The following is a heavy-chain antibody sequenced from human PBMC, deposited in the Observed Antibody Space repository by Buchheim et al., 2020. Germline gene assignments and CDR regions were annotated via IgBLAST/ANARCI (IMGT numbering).Heavy chain of an antibody. CDR1: GYTFTSYY. J-gene: IGHJ4*02. D-gene: IGHD6-13*01. CDR3: ARARHSSSWYSSKGFDY. Sequence: QVQLVQSGAEVKKPGASVKVSCKASGYTFTSYYMHWVRQAPGQGLEWMGIINPGGGSTSYVQKFQGRVTMTRETSTSTVAMELSSLRSEDTAVYYCARARHSSSWYSSKGFDYWGQGT. V-gene: IGHV1-46*01. CDR2: INPGGGST.